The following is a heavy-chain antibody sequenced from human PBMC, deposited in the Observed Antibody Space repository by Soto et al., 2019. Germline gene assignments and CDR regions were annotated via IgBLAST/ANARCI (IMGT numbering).Heavy chain of an antibody. Sequence: SCKASGYTFTGYYMHWVRQAPGQGLEWMGWINPNSGGTNYAQKFQGWVTMTRDTSISTAYMELSRLRSDDTAVYYCARGHSSSWYAGHYYYYGMDVWGQGTTVTSP. CDR1: GYTFTGYY. CDR2: INPNSGGT. D-gene: IGHD6-13*01. CDR3: ARGHSSSWYAGHYYYYGMDV. V-gene: IGHV1-2*04. J-gene: IGHJ6*02.